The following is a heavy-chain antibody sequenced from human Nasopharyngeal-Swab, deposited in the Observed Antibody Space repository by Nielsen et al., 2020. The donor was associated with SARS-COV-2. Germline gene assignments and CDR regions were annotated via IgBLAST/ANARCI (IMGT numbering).Heavy chain of an antibody. D-gene: IGHD6-13*01. J-gene: IGHJ6*03. Sequence: LRLSCTVSGGSFSSYYWSWIRQPPGKGLEWIGYIYYSGSTNYNPSLKSRVTISVDTSKNQFSLKLSSVTAADTAVYYCARQRGGSSWPYYMDVWGKGTTVTVSS. CDR3: ARQRGGSSWPYYMDV. CDR1: GGSFSSYY. CDR2: IYYSGST. V-gene: IGHV4-59*08.